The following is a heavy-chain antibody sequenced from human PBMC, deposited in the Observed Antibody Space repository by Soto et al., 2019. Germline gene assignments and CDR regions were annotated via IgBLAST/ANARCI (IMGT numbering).Heavy chain of an antibody. J-gene: IGHJ5*02. CDR1: GGSISSGDYY. CDR3: ARGRRYTSSWYWFDP. Sequence: SETLSLTCTVSGGSISSGDYYWIWIRQHPGKGLEWIGHIYYSGRTNYNPSLKSRVIISVDTSKNQFSLELTSVTAADTAVYYCARGRRYTSSWYWFDPWGQGTLVTVSS. D-gene: IGHD6-13*01. CDR2: IYYSGRT. V-gene: IGHV4-31*03.